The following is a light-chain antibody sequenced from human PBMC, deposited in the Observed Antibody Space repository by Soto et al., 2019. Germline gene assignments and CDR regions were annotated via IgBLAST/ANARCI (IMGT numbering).Light chain of an antibody. J-gene: IGKJ2*01. CDR1: QSVRSRY. CDR2: GAS. CDR3: QQYGSSPPTYT. V-gene: IGKV3-20*01. Sequence: EIVLTQSPGTLCLSPGERATLSCRASQSVRSRYLAWYQQKAGQAPRLLIYGASSRATGIPDRFSGSGSGTDFILTISRLEPEDFAVYYCQQYGSSPPTYTFGQGTKLEIK.